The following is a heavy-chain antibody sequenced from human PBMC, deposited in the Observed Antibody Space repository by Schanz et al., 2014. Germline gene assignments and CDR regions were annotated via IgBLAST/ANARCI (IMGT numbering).Heavy chain of an antibody. D-gene: IGHD2-8*02. CDR1: GFTFSSYS. J-gene: IGHJ4*02. CDR3: AKSLESCPGGRCSRAYFDY. Sequence: EVQLVESGGGLVQPGGSLRLSCTASGFTFSSYSMNWVRQAPGKGLEWVSGISGSGASTYYADSVKGRFTISRDNSNKTVDLQMNSLIAEDTAVYYCAKSLESCPGGRCSRAYFDYWGQGTLVTVSS. CDR2: ISGSGAST. V-gene: IGHV3-23*04.